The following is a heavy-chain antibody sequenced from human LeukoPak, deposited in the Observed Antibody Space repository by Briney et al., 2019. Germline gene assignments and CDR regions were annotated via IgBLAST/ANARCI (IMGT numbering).Heavy chain of an antibody. Sequence: PTETLSLTCTISGYSISSGYYWGWIRQPPGKGLEWIGNIYHSGSSYHNPSLKSRVTISVDTSKNQFSLKLSSVTAADTAVYYCARVIGHYYYMDVWAKGPRSPSP. V-gene: IGHV4-38-2*02. CDR2: IYHSGSS. CDR3: ARVIGHYYYMDV. CDR1: GYSISSGYY. D-gene: IGHD2/OR15-2a*01. J-gene: IGHJ6*03.